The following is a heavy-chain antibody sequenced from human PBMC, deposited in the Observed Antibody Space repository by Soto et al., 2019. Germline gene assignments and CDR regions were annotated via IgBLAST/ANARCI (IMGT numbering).Heavy chain of an antibody. CDR3: AGRRDWNDYYYYGMDV. CDR1: GYTFTSYG. Sequence: ASVKVSCKASGYTFTSYGISWVRQAPGQGLEWMGWISAYNGNTNYAQKLQGRVTMTTDTSTSTAYMELRSLRSDDTAVYYCAGRRDWNDYYYYGMDVWGQGTTVTVSS. V-gene: IGHV1-18*04. CDR2: ISAYNGNT. J-gene: IGHJ6*02. D-gene: IGHD1-1*01.